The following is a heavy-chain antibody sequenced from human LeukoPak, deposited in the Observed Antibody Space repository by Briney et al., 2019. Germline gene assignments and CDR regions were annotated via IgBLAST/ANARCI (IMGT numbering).Heavy chain of an antibody. J-gene: IGHJ4*02. CDR1: GFTFSSYW. Sequence: GGSLRLSCAASGFTFSSYWMHWVRQAPGKGLEWVSGISGGGGSTYYADSVKGRFTISRDYSKKTVYLQMNSLRAEDTAIYYCAKDLAFGLHENWGRGTLVTVSS. CDR3: AKDLAFGLHEN. V-gene: IGHV3-23*01. D-gene: IGHD4-11*01. CDR2: ISGGGGST.